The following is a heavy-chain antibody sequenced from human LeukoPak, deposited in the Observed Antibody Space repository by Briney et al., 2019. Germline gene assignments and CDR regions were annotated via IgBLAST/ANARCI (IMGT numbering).Heavy chain of an antibody. D-gene: IGHD2-15*01. CDR2: IIPIFGTA. CDR3: ADWGYCSGGSCYSDSNPLTAEYFQN. J-gene: IGHJ1*01. V-gene: IGHV1-69*01. CDR1: GCTFSSYA. Sequence: SVKVSCKASGCTFSSYAISWVRQAPGQGLEWMGGIIPIFGTANYAQKFQGRVTITADESTSTVSMEMSSLRSEDKVVYYCADWGYCSGGSCYSDSNPLTAEYFQNWGQGTMVTVSS.